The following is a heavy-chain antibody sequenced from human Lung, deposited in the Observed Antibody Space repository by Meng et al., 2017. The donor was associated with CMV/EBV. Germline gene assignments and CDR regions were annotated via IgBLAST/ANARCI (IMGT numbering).Heavy chain of an antibody. J-gene: IGHJ6*01. CDR1: GGSISRYY. V-gene: IGHV4-59*01. CDR3: ARGGYYDFWSGYSYYYYYGMDV. D-gene: IGHD3-3*01. Sequence: SXTLSLTCTVSGGSISRYYWSWIRQPPGKGLEWIGYIYYSGSTNYNPSLKSPVTISADTSKNQFSLKLSAVTAADTAVYYCARGGYYDFWSGYSYYYYYGMDVWGQGNXV. CDR2: IYYSGST.